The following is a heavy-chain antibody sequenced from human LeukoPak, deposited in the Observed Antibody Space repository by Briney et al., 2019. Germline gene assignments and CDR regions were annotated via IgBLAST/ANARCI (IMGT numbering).Heavy chain of an antibody. D-gene: IGHD3-10*01. Sequence: ASVKVSCKASGYTFTSYGISWVRQAPGQGLEWLGWVSGYNGNTNYAQKFQGRVTMTTDTPTSTAYMDLRSLRSDDTAVYYCAVHDVYSGGYYFDYWGQGTLVTVSS. V-gene: IGHV1-18*01. CDR1: GYTFTSYG. CDR3: AVHDVYSGGYYFDY. CDR2: VSGYNGNT. J-gene: IGHJ4*02.